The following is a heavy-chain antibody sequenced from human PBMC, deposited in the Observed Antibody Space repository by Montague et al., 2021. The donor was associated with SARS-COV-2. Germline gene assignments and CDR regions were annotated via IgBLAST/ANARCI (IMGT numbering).Heavy chain of an antibody. D-gene: IGHD3-22*01. CDR3: ARVRSITMIVVVITPMGWFDP. J-gene: IGHJ5*02. CDR1: GYSISSGYY. CDR2: IYHSGST. Sequence: SETLSLTCTVSGYSISSGYYWGWIRQPPGKGLEWIGSIYHSGSTYYNPSLMSRVTISVDTSKNQFSLKLSSVTAADTAVYYCARVRSITMIVVVITPMGWFDPWGQGTLVTVSS. V-gene: IGHV4-38-2*02.